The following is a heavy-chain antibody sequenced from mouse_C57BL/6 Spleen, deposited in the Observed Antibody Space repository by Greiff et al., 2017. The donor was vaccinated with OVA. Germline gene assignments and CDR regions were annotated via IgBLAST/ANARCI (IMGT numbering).Heavy chain of an antibody. J-gene: IGHJ4*01. CDR3: ARRLTIDYYYAMDY. CDR2: IHPNSGST. D-gene: IGHD2-13*01. CDR1: GYTFTSYW. V-gene: IGHV1-64*01. Sequence: VQLQQPGAELVKPGASVKLSCKASGYTFTSYWMHWVKQRPGQGLEWIGMIHPNSGSTNYNEKFKSKATLTVDKSSSTAYMQLSSLTSEDSAVYYCARRLTIDYYYAMDYWGQGTSVTVSS.